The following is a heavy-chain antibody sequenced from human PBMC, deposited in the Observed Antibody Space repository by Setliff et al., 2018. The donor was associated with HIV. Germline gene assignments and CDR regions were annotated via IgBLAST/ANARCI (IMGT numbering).Heavy chain of an antibody. CDR2: ISIGSGGAI. J-gene: IGHJ4*02. CDR3: AKGPGYSSSWYYFNY. Sequence: PGGSLRLSCAASGFTFRNYKFNWVRQAPGRGLEWVSSISIGSGGAIDYADSVQGRFTISRDNSKNSLYLQMNSLRVEDTAVYYCAKGPGYSSSWYYFNYWGQGTLVTVSS. CDR1: GFTFRNYK. D-gene: IGHD6-13*01. V-gene: IGHV3-48*03.